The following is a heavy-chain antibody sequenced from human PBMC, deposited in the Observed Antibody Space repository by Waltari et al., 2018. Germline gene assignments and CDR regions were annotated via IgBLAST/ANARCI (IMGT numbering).Heavy chain of an antibody. Sequence: EVQLVESGGGLVQPGGSLRLSCAASGFTFSSYWMSWVRQAPGKGLEWVANIKQDGSEKYYVDSVKGRFTISRDNAKNSLYLQMNSLRAEDTAVYYCARDPRQELLFFRPDDDYWGQGTLVTVSS. D-gene: IGHD1-7*01. V-gene: IGHV3-7*01. CDR1: GFTFSSYW. CDR3: ARDPRQELLFFRPDDDY. J-gene: IGHJ4*02. CDR2: IKQDGSEK.